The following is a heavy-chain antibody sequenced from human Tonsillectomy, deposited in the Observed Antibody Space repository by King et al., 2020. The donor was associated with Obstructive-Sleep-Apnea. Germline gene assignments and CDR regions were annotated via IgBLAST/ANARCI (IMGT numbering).Heavy chain of an antibody. CDR1: GYTFTSYD. CDR3: ARPLKVLLWFGDLFSHFDL. CDR2: MNPNSGNT. Sequence: QLVQSGAEVKKPGASVKVSCKASGYTFTSYDVNWLRQANGQGLEWMGWMNPNSGNTGYAQKFQGRVTMTRNTSISTAYMELSSLRSEDTAVYYCARPLKVLLWFGDLFSHFDLWGRGTLVTVSS. D-gene: IGHD3-10*01. J-gene: IGHJ2*01. V-gene: IGHV1-8*01.